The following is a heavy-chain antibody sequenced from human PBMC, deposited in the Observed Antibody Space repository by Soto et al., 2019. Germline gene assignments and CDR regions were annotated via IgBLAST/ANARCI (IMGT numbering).Heavy chain of an antibody. D-gene: IGHD6-13*01. V-gene: IGHV4-39*01. CDR2: IYYSGST. CDR3: AALGGAAAGNNRNYYFDY. Sequence: PSETLSLTCTVSGGSISSSSYYWGWNRQPPGKGLEWIGSIYYSGSTYYNPSLKSRVTISVDTSKNQFSLKLSSVTAADTAVYYCAALGGAAAGNNRNYYFDYWGQGTLVTVSS. J-gene: IGHJ4*02. CDR1: GGSISSSSYY.